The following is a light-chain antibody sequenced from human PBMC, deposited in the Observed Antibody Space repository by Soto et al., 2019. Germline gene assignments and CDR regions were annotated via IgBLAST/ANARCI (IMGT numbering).Light chain of an antibody. CDR3: QQYNNWPFT. CDR1: QSISSN. CDR2: GAS. Sequence: EIVMTQSPATLSVSPGERATLSCRASQSISSNLAWYQQKPGQAPRLLIYGASTSATGIPATFSGSGSGTDXXLTXXSLQSEDFAXYYCQQYNNWPFTFGPGTKVDIK. V-gene: IGKV3-15*01. J-gene: IGKJ3*01.